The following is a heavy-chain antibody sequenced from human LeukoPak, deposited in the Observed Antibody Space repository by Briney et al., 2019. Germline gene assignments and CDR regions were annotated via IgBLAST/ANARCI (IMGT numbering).Heavy chain of an antibody. CDR2: VYTSGST. V-gene: IGHV4-4*07. D-gene: IGHD6-13*01. CDR1: GGALSSYY. CDR3: ARLSSSWPTYGMDV. Sequence: SETLFLTCTAPGGALSSYYWNWIRQPAGKGLEWIGRVYTSGSTSYNPSLRSRVTMSVDTPKNQVSLRLSSVTAADTAVYYCARLSSSWPTYGMDVWGQGTTVTVSS. J-gene: IGHJ6*02.